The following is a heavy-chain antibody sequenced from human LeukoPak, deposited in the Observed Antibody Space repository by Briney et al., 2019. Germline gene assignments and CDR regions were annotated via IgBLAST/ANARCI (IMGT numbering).Heavy chain of an antibody. Sequence: GTSVKVSCKASGFSFSNSAVQWVRQARGHRLEWIGWIVVGSGNTNYAEKLQERVTITRDMSTSTAYMELSSLRSEDTAVYYCGADGNFYAGPYQFDFWGQGTLLTVSS. V-gene: IGHV1-58*01. CDR2: IVVGSGNT. CDR3: GADGNFYAGPYQFDF. CDR1: GFSFSNSA. J-gene: IGHJ4*02. D-gene: IGHD2/OR15-2a*01.